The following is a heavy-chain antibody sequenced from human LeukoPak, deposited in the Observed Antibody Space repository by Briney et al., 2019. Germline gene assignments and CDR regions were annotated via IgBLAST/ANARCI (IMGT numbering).Heavy chain of an antibody. CDR2: IYYSGST. J-gene: IGHJ3*01. V-gene: IGHV4-39*01. CDR3: ARAHCGGDCYLGDAFDV. D-gene: IGHD2-21*02. Sequence: SQTLSLTCTVSGGSISSGDYYWGWIRQPPGKGLEWIGSIYYSGSTYYNPSLKSRVTISVDTSKNQFSLKLSSVTAADTAVYYCARAHCGGDCYLGDAFDVWGQGTLVTVSS. CDR1: GGSISSGDYY.